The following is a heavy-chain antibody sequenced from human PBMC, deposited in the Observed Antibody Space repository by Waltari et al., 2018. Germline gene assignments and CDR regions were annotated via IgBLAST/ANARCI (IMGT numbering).Heavy chain of an antibody. J-gene: IGHJ4*02. CDR3: ARDRGRGLYLDS. V-gene: IGHV4-4*02. CDR1: GDSMNTNYW. D-gene: IGHD2-15*01. Sequence: QLQLQQSGPGLVKPSESLSLTCAVSGDSMNTNYWWNWVRQPPGKGLEWIGQIHGSGRTNYNPSLESRVTVSIDTSNNQFSLKVSYATAADTAVYYCARDRGRGLYLDSWGQGTLVTVSP. CDR2: IHGSGRT.